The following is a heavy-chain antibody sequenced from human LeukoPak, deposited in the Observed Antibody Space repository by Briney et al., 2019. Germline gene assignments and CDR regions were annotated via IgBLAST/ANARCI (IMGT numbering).Heavy chain of an antibody. D-gene: IGHD3-10*01. V-gene: IGHV4-34*01. Sequence: SETLSLTCAVYGGSFSGYYWSWIRQPPGKGLEWLGEINHSGSTNYNPSLKSRVTISVDTSKNQFSLKLSSVTAADTAVYYCARLISSYRVNYYYGSGSYYYMDVWGKGTTVTISS. CDR3: ARLISSYRVNYYYGSGSYYYMDV. CDR2: INHSGST. CDR1: GGSFSGYY. J-gene: IGHJ6*03.